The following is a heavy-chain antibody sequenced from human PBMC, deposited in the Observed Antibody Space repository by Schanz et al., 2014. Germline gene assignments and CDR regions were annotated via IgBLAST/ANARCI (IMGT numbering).Heavy chain of an antibody. CDR2: ISTFRNEDT. CDR1: GYTFISYG. V-gene: IGHV1-18*01. CDR3: ARFLARYQYYGVDV. J-gene: IGHJ6*02. D-gene: IGHD3-3*01. Sequence: QVQLVQSGAEVKKPGASVKVSCKASGYTFISYGISWVRQAPGQGPEFMGWISTFRNEDTNSAQRFQGRLTMTTDTSTSTAYMELRSLRSDDTAVYYCARFLARYQYYGVDVWGQGTTVIVSS.